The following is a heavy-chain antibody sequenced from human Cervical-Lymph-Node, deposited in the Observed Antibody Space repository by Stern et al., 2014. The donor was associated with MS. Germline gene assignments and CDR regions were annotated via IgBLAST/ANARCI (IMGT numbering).Heavy chain of an antibody. Sequence: EVQLVESGAEVKKPGESLRISCKGSGYDFTTYWIAWVRQMPGRGLEWLGMFFPGDSDSRYSPSFQGQVRFSVDKSINTAYLQLSSPKASDTAMYYCARQGSRLTNDYWGQGTLVSVSS. CDR3: ARQGSRLTNDY. CDR2: FFPGDSDS. J-gene: IGHJ4*02. D-gene: IGHD6-6*01. V-gene: IGHV5-51*01. CDR1: GYDFTTYW.